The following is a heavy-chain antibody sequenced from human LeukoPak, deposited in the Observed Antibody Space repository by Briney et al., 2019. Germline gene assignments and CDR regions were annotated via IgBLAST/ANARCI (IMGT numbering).Heavy chain of an antibody. V-gene: IGHV1-46*01. D-gene: IGHD4-23*01. Sequence: ASVKVSCKASGYTFTSYGISWVRQAPGQGLEWMGIINPSGGSTSYAQKFQGRVTMTRDTSTSTVYMELSSLRSEDTAVYYCARDEGLRWNKYYFDYWGQGTLVTVSS. CDR2: INPSGGST. CDR3: ARDEGLRWNKYYFDY. J-gene: IGHJ4*02. CDR1: GYTFTSYG.